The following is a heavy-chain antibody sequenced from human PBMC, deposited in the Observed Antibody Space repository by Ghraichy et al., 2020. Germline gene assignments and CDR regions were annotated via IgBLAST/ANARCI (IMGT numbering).Heavy chain of an antibody. CDR2: IWYDGSNK. CDR1: RFTFSSYG. CDR3: ARDLGYSGYDSPLGY. Sequence: GGSLRLSCAASRFTFSSYGMHWVRQAPGKGLEWVAVIWYDGSNKYYADSVKGRFTISRDNSKNTLYLQMNSLRAEDTAVYYCARDLGYSGYDSPLGYWGQGTLVTVSS. J-gene: IGHJ4*02. V-gene: IGHV3-33*01. D-gene: IGHD5-12*01.